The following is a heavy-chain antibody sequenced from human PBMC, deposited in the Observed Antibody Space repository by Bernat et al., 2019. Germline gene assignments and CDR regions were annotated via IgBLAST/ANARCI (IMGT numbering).Heavy chain of an antibody. D-gene: IGHD3-10*01. CDR2: INAGNGNT. Sequence: QVQLVQSGAEVKKPGASVKVSCKASGYTFTSYAMHWVRQAPGQRLEWMGWINAGNGNTKYSQKFQGRVTITRDTSASTAYMELSSLRSEDTAVYYCASSRITKVRGVIPIYFDYWGQGTLVTVSS. CDR1: GYTFTSYA. J-gene: IGHJ4*02. CDR3: ASSRITKVRGVIPIYFDY. V-gene: IGHV1-3*01.